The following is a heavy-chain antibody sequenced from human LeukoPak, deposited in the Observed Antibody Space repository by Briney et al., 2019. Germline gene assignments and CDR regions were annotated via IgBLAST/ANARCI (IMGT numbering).Heavy chain of an antibody. D-gene: IGHD5-12*01. CDR3: ARSSIVATFRFDY. CDR1: GGTFSSYA. Sequence: SVKASSKASGGTFSSYAISWVRQAPGQGLEWMGGIIPIFGTANYAQKFQGRVTITADESTSTAYMELSSLRSEDTAVYYCARSSIVATFRFDYWGQGTLVTVSS. V-gene: IGHV1-69*13. J-gene: IGHJ4*02. CDR2: IIPIFGTA.